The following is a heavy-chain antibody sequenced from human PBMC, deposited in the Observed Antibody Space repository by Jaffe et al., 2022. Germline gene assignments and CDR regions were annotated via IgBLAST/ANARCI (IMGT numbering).Heavy chain of an antibody. Sequence: QLQLQESGPGLVKPSQTLSLTCTVSGGSISSGNYYWSWIRQPAGKGLEWIGRIYTSGGTNYNPSLKSRVTMSVDTSKTQFSLRVSSVTAADTAVYYCARSEGHNWNDERPVDYWGQGTLVTVSS. CDR1: GGSISSGNYY. D-gene: IGHD1-20*01. J-gene: IGHJ4*02. V-gene: IGHV4-61*02. CDR3: ARSEGHNWNDERPVDY. CDR2: IYTSGGT.